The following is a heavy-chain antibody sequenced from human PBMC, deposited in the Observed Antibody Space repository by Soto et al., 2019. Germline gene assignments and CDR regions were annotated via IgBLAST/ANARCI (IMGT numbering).Heavy chain of an antibody. V-gene: IGHV1-8*01. CDR3: ARGVDNGVDV. CDR2: MSPNSGAT. D-gene: IGHD2-8*01. Sequence: QVQLVQSGAEVTKPGASVKVSCKASGYTFTSYDINWVRQASGQGLEWMGWMSPNSGATGYAQKFQGRVTMTRDTSISTVYMELSNLRSEDTAIYYCARGVDNGVDVWGQGSTVTVSS. CDR1: GYTFTSYD. J-gene: IGHJ6*02.